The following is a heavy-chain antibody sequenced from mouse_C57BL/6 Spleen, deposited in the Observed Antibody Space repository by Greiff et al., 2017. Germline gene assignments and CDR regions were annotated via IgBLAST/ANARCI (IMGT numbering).Heavy chain of an antibody. CDR2: ISSGGSYT. J-gene: IGHJ2*01. V-gene: IGHV5-6*01. CDR3: ARQDYGTLYFDY. CDR1: GFTFSSYG. D-gene: IGHD1-1*01. Sequence: EVNVVESGGDLVKPGGSLKLSCAASGFTFSSYGMSWVRQTPDKRLEWVATISSGGSYTYYPDSVKGRFTISRDNAKNTLYLQMSSLKSEDTAMYYCARQDYGTLYFDYWGQGTTLTVSS.